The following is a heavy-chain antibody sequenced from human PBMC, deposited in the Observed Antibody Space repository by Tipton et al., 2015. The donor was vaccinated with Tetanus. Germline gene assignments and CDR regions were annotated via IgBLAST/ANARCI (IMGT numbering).Heavy chain of an antibody. CDR1: GFTLSRFG. V-gene: IGHV3-21*01. J-gene: IGHJ4*02. CDR2: ISSTSTYI. D-gene: IGHD6-25*01. CDR3: VSGSALDY. Sequence: SLRLSCEVSGFTLSRFGMNWVRQAPGKGLEWVSSISSTSTYIYYATSVKGRFTISRDNAKSSLFLQMTNLGAEDTALYFCVSGSALDYWGQGTLVTVSS.